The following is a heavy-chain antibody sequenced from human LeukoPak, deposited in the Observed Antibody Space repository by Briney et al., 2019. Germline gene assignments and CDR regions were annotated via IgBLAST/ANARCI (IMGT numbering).Heavy chain of an antibody. V-gene: IGHV4-34*01. Sequence: PSETLSLTCAVYGGSFSGYYWSWIRQPPGKGLEWIGEINHSGSTNYNPSLKSRVTISVDTSKNQFSLKLSSVTAADTAVYYCAREYSSSWPPTNWGQGTLVTVSS. CDR2: INHSGST. D-gene: IGHD6-13*01. CDR3: AREYSSSWPPTN. CDR1: GGSFSGYY. J-gene: IGHJ4*02.